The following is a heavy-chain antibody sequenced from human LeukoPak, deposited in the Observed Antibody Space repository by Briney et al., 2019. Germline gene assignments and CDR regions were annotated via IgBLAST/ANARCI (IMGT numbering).Heavy chain of an antibody. D-gene: IGHD3-10*01. J-gene: IGHJ6*02. CDR1: GFTVSSNY. V-gene: IGHV3-53*04. CDR3: ARGGAKSTMVRGVIAGMDV. CDR2: IYSGGST. Sequence: GGSLRLSCAASGFTVSSNYMSWVRQAPGKGLEWVSVIYSGGSTYYADSVKGRFTISRHNSKNTLYLQMNSLRAEDTAVYYCARGGAKSTMVRGVIAGMDVWGQGTMVTVSS.